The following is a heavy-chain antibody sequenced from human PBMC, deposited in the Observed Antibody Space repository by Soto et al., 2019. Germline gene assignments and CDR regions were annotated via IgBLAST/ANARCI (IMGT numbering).Heavy chain of an antibody. Sequence: PGGSLILSCAASGFTFSSYSMNWVRQAPGKGLEWVSSISSSSSYIYYADSVKGRFTISRDNAKNSLYLQMNSLRAEDTAVYYCARAPDYDFWSGRVDPSKKRNWFDPWGQGTLVTVSS. CDR2: ISSSSSYI. V-gene: IGHV3-21*01. J-gene: IGHJ5*02. D-gene: IGHD3-3*01. CDR1: GFTFSSYS. CDR3: ARAPDYDFWSGRVDPSKKRNWFDP.